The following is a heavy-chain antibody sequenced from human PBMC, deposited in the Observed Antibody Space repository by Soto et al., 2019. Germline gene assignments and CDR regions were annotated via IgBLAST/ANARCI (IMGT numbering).Heavy chain of an antibody. V-gene: IGHV4-59*08. CDR2: IYYSGST. J-gene: IGHJ4*02. CDR1: GGSISSYY. D-gene: IGHD3-22*01. Sequence: SETLSLTCTVSGGSISSYYWSWIRQPPGKGLEWIGYIYYSGSTNYNPSLKSRVTISVDTSKNQFSLKLSSVTAADTAVYYCARHVRDYYDSSGYYFDYWGQGTLVTVSS. CDR3: ARHVRDYYDSSGYYFDY.